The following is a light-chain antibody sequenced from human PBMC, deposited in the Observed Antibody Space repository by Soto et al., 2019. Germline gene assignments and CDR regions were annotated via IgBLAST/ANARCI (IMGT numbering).Light chain of an antibody. CDR2: YAS. CDR3: QQYNNWPPIT. CDR1: QSVRNN. Sequence: EIMMTQSPATLSVSPGERATLSCRASQSVRNNLAWDQQKPGQAPRLLIYYASTRATGIPARFSGGGPGTAFPLTIRSLQSEDFALYYCQQYNNWPPITFGPGTRLE. J-gene: IGKJ5*01. V-gene: IGKV3-15*01.